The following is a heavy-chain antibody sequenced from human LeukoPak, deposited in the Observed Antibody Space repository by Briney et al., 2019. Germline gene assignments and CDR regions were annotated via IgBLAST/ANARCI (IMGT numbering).Heavy chain of an antibody. V-gene: IGHV3-48*03. CDR2: ISSSGSTI. Sequence: GGSLRLSCAASGFTFSSYEMNWVRQAPGKGLEWVSYISSSGSTIYYADSVKGRFTISRDNAKNSLYLQMNSLRAEDTAVYYCARDHGSGWFKRNDAFDIWGQGTMVTVSS. D-gene: IGHD6-19*01. J-gene: IGHJ3*02. CDR3: ARDHGSGWFKRNDAFDI. CDR1: GFTFSSYE.